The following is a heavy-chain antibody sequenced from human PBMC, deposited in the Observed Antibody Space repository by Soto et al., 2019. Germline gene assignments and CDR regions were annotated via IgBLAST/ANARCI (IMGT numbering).Heavy chain of an antibody. CDR1: GFTFSSYG. D-gene: IGHD3-10*01. CDR3: AREGDPNYYYYMDV. J-gene: IGHJ6*03. CDR2: IWYDGSNK. Sequence: GGSLRLSCAASGFTFSSYGMHWVRQAPGKGLEWVAVIWYDGSNKYYADSVKGRFTISRDNSKNTLYLQMNSLRAEDTAVYYCAREGDPNYYYYMDVWGKGTTVTVSS. V-gene: IGHV3-33*01.